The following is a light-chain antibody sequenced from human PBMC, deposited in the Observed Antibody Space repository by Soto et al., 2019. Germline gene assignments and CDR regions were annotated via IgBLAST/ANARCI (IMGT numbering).Light chain of an antibody. CDR2: WAS. J-gene: IGKJ4*01. CDR1: QSLLYNSNNKNY. Sequence: DIVMTQSPASRAVSLGERATINCKSSQSLLYNSNNKNYLAWYQQEPGQPPKLLIYWASTRESGVPDRFSGSGSGTDFTLTISNLQAEDVAVYYCHQYYSVPLTFGGGTKVEIK. CDR3: HQYYSVPLT. V-gene: IGKV4-1*01.